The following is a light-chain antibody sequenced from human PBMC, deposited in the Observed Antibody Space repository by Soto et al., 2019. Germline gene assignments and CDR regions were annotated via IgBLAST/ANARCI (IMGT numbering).Light chain of an antibody. J-gene: IGKJ3*01. CDR3: QQRSDWEFT. Sequence: IVLTQSPGTLSLSPGERATLSCRASESVRSYLAWYQQKPGQAPRLLIYNASKRATGIPARFSGSGSGTDFTLTVSSLEPEDFAIYYCQQRSDWEFTFGPGTRVDIK. CDR1: ESVRSY. V-gene: IGKV3-11*01. CDR2: NAS.